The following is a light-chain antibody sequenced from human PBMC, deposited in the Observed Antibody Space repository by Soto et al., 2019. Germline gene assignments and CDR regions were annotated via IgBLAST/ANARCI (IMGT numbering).Light chain of an antibody. J-gene: IGKJ2*01. Sequence: DIQMTQSPSSLSASVGDRVTITCRASQTIRTYLNWYQQKPGKAPKLLIFGASTLQSGVPSRFSGSGSGTDFTLTISSLQPEDFATYYCQQGYSTPPLYTLGQRTKLEIK. CDR3: QQGYSTPPLYT. CDR1: QTIRTY. CDR2: GAS. V-gene: IGKV1-39*01.